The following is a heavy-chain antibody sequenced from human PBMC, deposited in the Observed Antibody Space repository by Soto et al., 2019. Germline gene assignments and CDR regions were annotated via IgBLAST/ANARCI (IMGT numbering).Heavy chain of an antibody. CDR1: GFTFTNYW. V-gene: IGHV5-51*01. Sequence: GESLKISCQGSGFTFTNYWIAWVRQMPGKGLEWMGIIYPGDSDTRYSPSFQGQVTISADKAIGTAYLQWSSLKASDIAMYYCASHFTVTIDAFDLWGQGTMVTVSS. CDR3: ASHFTVTIDAFDL. J-gene: IGHJ3*01. CDR2: IYPGDSDT. D-gene: IGHD4-17*01.